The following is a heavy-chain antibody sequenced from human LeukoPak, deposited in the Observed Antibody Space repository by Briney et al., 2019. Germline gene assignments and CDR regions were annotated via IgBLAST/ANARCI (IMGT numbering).Heavy chain of an antibody. CDR2: ISPNTGDT. Sequence: GASVTVSCKASGYTLAAYYIHWVRQAPGQGLEWVGWISPNTGDTDYAQNFQGRVTMTRDTPISTVYMTLSSLRPDDTAVYYCARIISYGGSDGFDLWGQGTMVTVSS. J-gene: IGHJ3*01. V-gene: IGHV1-2*02. CDR1: GYTLAAYY. CDR3: ARIISYGGSDGFDL. D-gene: IGHD5-18*01.